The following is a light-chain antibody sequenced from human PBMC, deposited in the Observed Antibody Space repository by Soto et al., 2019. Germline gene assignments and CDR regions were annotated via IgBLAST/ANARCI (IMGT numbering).Light chain of an antibody. CDR1: SSDVGGYVY. CDR2: DVS. V-gene: IGLV2-14*01. Sequence: QSALTQPASVSGSPGQSITISCTGTSSDVGGYVYVSWYQHHPGKAPKLIIYDVSNRPSRVSNRFSGSKSGNTASLTISGRQAEDEADYYCSSYTGSTTLHVFGTGTKLTVL. CDR3: SSYTGSTTLHV. J-gene: IGLJ1*01.